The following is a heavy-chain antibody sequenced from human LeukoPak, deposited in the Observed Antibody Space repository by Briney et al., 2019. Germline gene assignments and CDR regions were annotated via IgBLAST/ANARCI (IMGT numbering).Heavy chain of an antibody. J-gene: IGHJ4*02. V-gene: IGHV4-39*01. CDR1: GGSISSSSYY. CDR2: LYYSGST. D-gene: IGHD2-15*01. CDR3: ARLRRSGSDY. Sequence: PSETLSLTCTISGGSISSSSYYWGWIRQPPGKGLEWIGSLYYSGSTYYNPSLKSRVTISVDTSKLSLKLTSVTAADTAVYYCARLRRSGSDYWGQGTLVTVSS.